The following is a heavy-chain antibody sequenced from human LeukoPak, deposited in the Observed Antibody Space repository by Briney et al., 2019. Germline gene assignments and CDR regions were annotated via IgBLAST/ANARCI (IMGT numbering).Heavy chain of an antibody. CDR3: SRRFDC. Sequence: GESLRLPCAASGSTFSDYSMNWVRQAPGKGLEWVSYIDGSGDTIYYADSVKGRFTISRDNAKNSLDLQMNSLRDEDTAVYYCSRRFDCWGQGTLVTVSS. CDR1: GSTFSDYS. CDR2: IDGSGDTI. V-gene: IGHV3-48*02. J-gene: IGHJ4*02.